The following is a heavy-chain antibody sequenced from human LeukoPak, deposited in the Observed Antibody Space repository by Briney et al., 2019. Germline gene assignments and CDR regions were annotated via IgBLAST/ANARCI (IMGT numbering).Heavy chain of an antibody. CDR1: GDSISSYY. CDR2: IYISGST. Sequence: SETLSLTCTVSGDSISSYYWSWIRQPAGKGLEWSGRIYISGSTNYYRSLKSRVTISVDTSKNQFALKLSVVTAAETAVYYCAREGTGVWFGEFRPIDYWGQGTLVTVSS. J-gene: IGHJ4*02. D-gene: IGHD3-10*01. CDR3: AREGTGVWFGEFRPIDY. V-gene: IGHV4-4*07.